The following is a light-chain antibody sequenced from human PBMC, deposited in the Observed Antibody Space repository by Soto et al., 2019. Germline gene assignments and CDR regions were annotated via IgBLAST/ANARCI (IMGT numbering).Light chain of an antibody. CDR1: QSVSSSY. CDR2: GAY. Sequence: EIVLTQSPGTLSLSPGERATLSCRASQSVSSSYLALYHQKPGQAPRLLIYGAYSRATGIPDRFSGSGSGTAFTLTISRLEPEDFAVYYCQQYGSSRTFGQGTKVQI. J-gene: IGKJ1*01. V-gene: IGKV3-20*01. CDR3: QQYGSSRT.